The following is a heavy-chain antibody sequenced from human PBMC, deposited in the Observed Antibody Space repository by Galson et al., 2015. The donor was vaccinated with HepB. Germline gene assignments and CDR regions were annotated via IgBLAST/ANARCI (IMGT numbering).Heavy chain of an antibody. Sequence: SLRLSCAAPGITFSTYVMSWVRQAPGKGPEWVSSIVGSGESTFYADSVTGRFTISRANSGNTLYLQMNRLRADDTAIYYYAKASYCDGGPCFSGYFDSWGQGTLVAVSS. V-gene: IGHV3-23*01. D-gene: IGHD2-21*01. J-gene: IGHJ4*02. CDR2: IVGSGEST. CDR3: AKASYCDGGPCFSGYFDS. CDR1: GITFSTYV.